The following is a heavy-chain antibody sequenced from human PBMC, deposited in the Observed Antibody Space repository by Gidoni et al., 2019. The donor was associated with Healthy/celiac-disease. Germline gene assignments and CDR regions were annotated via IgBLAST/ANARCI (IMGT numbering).Heavy chain of an antibody. J-gene: IGHJ4*02. D-gene: IGHD3-3*01. CDR3: AKTGGVLWSGPYFDY. CDR2: IRGSGGST. V-gene: IGHV3-23*01. CDR1: GFTFSSYA. Sequence: EVQLLESGGGLVQPGGSLRLSCAASGFTFSSYAMSWVRQAPGKGLEWVSAIRGSGGSTYYADSVKGRFTISRDNSKNTLYLQMNSLRAEDTAVYYCAKTGGVLWSGPYFDYWGQGTLVTVSS.